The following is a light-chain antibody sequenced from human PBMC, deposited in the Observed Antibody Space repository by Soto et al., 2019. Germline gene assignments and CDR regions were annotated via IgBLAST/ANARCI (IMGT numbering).Light chain of an antibody. CDR3: QQYTTSSWT. CDR2: GTS. CDR1: QSVGSSY. Sequence: EVLLTQYPGTLSLSPGERATLSCRASQSVGSSYLAWYQQKPGQAPRVLIYGTSSRATGIPDRFTGSGSGTDFTLTISRLETEDFAVYYCQQYTTSSWTFGQGTKV. V-gene: IGKV3-20*01. J-gene: IGKJ1*01.